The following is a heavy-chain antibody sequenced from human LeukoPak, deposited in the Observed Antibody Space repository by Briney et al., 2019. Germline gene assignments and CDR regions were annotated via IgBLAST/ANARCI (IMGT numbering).Heavy chain of an antibody. CDR1: GGSFSGYY. V-gene: IGHV4-39*01. D-gene: IGHD3-10*01. CDR3: ARHYYGSGINWFDP. J-gene: IGHJ5*02. CDR2: IYNSGST. Sequence: PSETLSLTCAVYGGSFSGYYRGWIRQPPGKGLEWIGSIYNSGSTYYNPSLKSRVTISVDTSKNQFSLNLYSVTAADTAVYYCARHYYGSGINWFDPWGQGTLVTVSS.